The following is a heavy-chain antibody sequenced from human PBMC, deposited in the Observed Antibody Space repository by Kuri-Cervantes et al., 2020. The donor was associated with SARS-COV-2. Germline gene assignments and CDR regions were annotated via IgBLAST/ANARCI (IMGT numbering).Heavy chain of an antibody. J-gene: IGHJ4*02. CDR2: ISAYNGNT. CDR3: ASWGRDMTTVTWVDY. Sequence: ASVKVSCKASGYTFTSYGISWVRQAPGQGLDWMGWISAYNGNTNYAQKLQGRVTMTTDTSTSTAYMELRSLRSDDTAVYYCASWGRDMTTVTWVDYWGQGTLVTVSS. CDR1: GYTFTSYG. V-gene: IGHV1-18*01. D-gene: IGHD4-17*01.